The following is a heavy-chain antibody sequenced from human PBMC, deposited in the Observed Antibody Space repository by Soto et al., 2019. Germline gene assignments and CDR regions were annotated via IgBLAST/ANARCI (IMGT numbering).Heavy chain of an antibody. CDR3: ARAFRDYGDYVYDY. D-gene: IGHD4-17*01. CDR1: GYTFTSYA. J-gene: IGHJ4*02. CDR2: INAGNGNT. Sequence: QVQLVQSGAEVKKPGASVKVSCKASGYTFTSYAMHWVRQAPGQRLEWMGWINAGNGNTKYSQKFQGRVTITRDTSASTAYMELSSLRSEDTAVYYCARAFRDYGDYVYDYWGQGTLVTGSS. V-gene: IGHV1-3*01.